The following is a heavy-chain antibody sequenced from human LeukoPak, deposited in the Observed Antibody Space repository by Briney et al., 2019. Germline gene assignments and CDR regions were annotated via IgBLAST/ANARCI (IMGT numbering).Heavy chain of an antibody. Sequence: GGSLRLSCAASGFTFSSYAMHWVRQAPGTGLEWVAVISYDGSNKYYADSVKGRFTISRDNSKNTLYLQMNSLRAEDTAVYYCARDHERYFDYWGQGTLVTVSS. CDR2: ISYDGSNK. CDR1: GFTFSSYA. V-gene: IGHV3-30-3*01. CDR3: ARDHERYFDY. J-gene: IGHJ4*02.